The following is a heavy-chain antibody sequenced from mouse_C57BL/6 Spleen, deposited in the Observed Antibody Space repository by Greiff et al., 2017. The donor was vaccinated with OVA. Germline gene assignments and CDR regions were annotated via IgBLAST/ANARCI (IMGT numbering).Heavy chain of an antibody. CDR1: GYAFTNSL. D-gene: IGHD3-2*02. V-gene: IGHV1-54*01. J-gene: IGHJ4*01. CDR3: ARQGSAGYGAMDY. Sequence: QVQLQQSGAELVRPGTSVTVSCKASGYAFTNSLIEWVKQRPGQGLAWIGVINPGSGGTNYNEKFKGKATLTADKSSSTAYMQLSSLTSEDSAVEFCARQGSAGYGAMDYWGQGTSVTVSS. CDR2: INPGSGGT.